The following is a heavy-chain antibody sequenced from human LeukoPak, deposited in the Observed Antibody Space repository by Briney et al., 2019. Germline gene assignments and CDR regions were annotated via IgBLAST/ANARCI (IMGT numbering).Heavy chain of an antibody. CDR3: ARGGIAAAGSVFDY. J-gene: IGHJ4*02. Sequence: GGSLRLSCAASGFTFSSYAMHWVRQAPGKGLEYVSAISSNGGSTYYANSVKGRFTISRDNSKNTLYLQMGSLRAEDMAVYYCARGGIAAAGSVFDYWGQGTLVTVSS. D-gene: IGHD6-13*01. V-gene: IGHV3-64*01. CDR1: GFTFSSYA. CDR2: ISSNGGST.